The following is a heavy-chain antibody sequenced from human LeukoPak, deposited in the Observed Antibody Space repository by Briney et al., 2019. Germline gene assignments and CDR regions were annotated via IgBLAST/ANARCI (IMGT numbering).Heavy chain of an antibody. Sequence: GGSLRLSCAASGFTVSSNYMSWVRQAPGKGLEWVSVIYSGGSTYYADSVKGRFTISRDNSKNTLYLQMNSLRAEDTAVYYCARDSSGWYGGLDYWGQGTLVTVSS. J-gene: IGHJ4*02. CDR3: ARDSSGWYGGLDY. CDR2: IYSGGST. D-gene: IGHD6-19*01. CDR1: GFTVSSNY. V-gene: IGHV3-53*01.